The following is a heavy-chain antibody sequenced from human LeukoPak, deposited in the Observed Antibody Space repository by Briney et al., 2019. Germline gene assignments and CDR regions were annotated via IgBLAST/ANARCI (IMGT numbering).Heavy chain of an antibody. CDR2: IYSGGST. J-gene: IGHJ4*02. CDR3: AKLTSYSFDY. D-gene: IGHD4-11*01. Sequence: GGSLRLSCAASGFTFSSYAMSWVRQAPGKGLEWVSVIYSGGSTYYADSVKGRFTISRDNSKNTLYLQMNSLRAEDTAVYYCAKLTSYSFDYWGQGTLVTVSS. V-gene: IGHV3-23*03. CDR1: GFTFSSYA.